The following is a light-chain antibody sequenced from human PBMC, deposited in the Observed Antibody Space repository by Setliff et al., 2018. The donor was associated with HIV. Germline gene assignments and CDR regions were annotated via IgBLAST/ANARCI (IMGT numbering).Light chain of an antibody. J-gene: IGLJ1*01. CDR2: YDS. CDR3: QVWDSSSDHSYV. CDR1: NIGSKS. V-gene: IGLV3-21*04. Sequence: SYELTQPPSMSVAPGKTARITCGGNNIGSKSVHWYQQKPGQAPVLVIYYDSDRPSGIPERFSGSKSGNTATLTISRVEAGDEADYYCQVWDSSSDHSYVFGTGTKVTVL.